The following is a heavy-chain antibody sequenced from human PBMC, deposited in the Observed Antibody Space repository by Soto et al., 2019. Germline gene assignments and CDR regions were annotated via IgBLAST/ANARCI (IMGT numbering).Heavy chain of an antibody. Sequence: EVQLVESGGGLVQPGGSLRLSCAASGFTFSNYWMNWVRQVPGKGLEWVANINEDGSEKYYVDSAKGRFTISRDNAKNSLYLQMSSLRAEDTAVYYCARDLFDYWGHGPLVNVSS. CDR2: INEDGSEK. J-gene: IGHJ4*01. V-gene: IGHV3-7*01. CDR3: ARDLFDY. CDR1: GFTFSNYW.